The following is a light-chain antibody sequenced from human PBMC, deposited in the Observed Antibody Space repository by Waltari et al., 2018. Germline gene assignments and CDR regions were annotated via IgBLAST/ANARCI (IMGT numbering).Light chain of an antibody. CDR2: LGS. CDR3: MQALQNPWT. V-gene: IGKV2-28*01. Sequence: DIVVTQSPLSLPVTPGEPATISCRSSQSLLHSNGYIYLDCYLQKSGRSPQLLIYLGSNRASGVPDRFSGSASGTDFTLKISRVEAEDVGVYYCMQALQNPWTFGPGTKIEIK. J-gene: IGKJ1*01. CDR1: QSLLHSNGYIY.